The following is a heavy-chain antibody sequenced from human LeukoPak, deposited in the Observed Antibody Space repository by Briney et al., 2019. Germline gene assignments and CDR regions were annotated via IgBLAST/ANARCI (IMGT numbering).Heavy chain of an antibody. V-gene: IGHV7-4-1*02. CDR2: INTDSGNS. Sequence: ASVKVSCKASGYSFNSQGMNWVRQAPGQGLEWMGWINTDSGNSTYAQGFTGRFVFSLDSSVSTAYLQISNLMPEDTAKYYCAREILRFDIWGQGTMVTVSS. J-gene: IGHJ3*02. CDR3: AREILRFDI. CDR1: GYSFNSQG.